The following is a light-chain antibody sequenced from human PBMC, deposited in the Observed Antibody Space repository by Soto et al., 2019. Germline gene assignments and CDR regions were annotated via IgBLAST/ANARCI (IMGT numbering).Light chain of an antibody. J-gene: IGLJ2*01. V-gene: IGLV2-23*03. CDR1: SSDVGSYNL. CDR3: CSYAGSSTFHVV. Sequence: QSALTQPASVSGSPGQSITISCTGTSSDVGSYNLVSWYQQHPGKAPKLMIYEGSKRPSGVSNRFSGSKSGNTASLTISGFQAEDEADYYCCSYAGSSTFHVVFGGGTKLTVL. CDR2: EGS.